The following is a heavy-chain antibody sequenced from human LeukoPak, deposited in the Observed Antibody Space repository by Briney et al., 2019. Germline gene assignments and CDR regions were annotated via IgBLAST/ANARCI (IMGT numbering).Heavy chain of an antibody. CDR3: ARTAWFGELVYHYYMDV. Sequence: SETLSLTCTVSGGSISSYYWSWIRQPPGKGPEWIGYIYYSGSTNYNPSLKSRVTISVDTSKNQFSLKLSSVTAADTAVYYCARTAWFGELVYHYYMDVWGKGTTVTVSS. J-gene: IGHJ6*03. CDR2: IYYSGST. CDR1: GGSISSYY. D-gene: IGHD3-10*01. V-gene: IGHV4-59*01.